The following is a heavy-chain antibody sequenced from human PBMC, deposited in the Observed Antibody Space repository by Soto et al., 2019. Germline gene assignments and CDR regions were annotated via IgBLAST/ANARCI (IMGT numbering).Heavy chain of an antibody. D-gene: IGHD6-19*01. CDR3: ARSGYSSGWYHWYFDL. J-gene: IGHJ2*01. CDR2: INAGNGNT. Sequence: ASVKVSCKASGNTFINYGIHWVRQAPGQRLEWMGWINAGNGNTKYSQNFQDRVTITRDTSASTAYMELSSLRSEDTAVFYCARSGYSSGWYHWYFDLWGRGTLVTVSS. CDR1: GNTFINYG. V-gene: IGHV1-3*01.